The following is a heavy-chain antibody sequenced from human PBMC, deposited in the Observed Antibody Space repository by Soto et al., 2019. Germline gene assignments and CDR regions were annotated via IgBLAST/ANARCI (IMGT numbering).Heavy chain of an antibody. D-gene: IGHD3-9*01. CDR1: GFTFEDYA. CDR2: ISADTTRT. J-gene: IGHJ6*02. V-gene: IGHV3-23*01. CDR3: TKDIEIWTGNDARGMDV. Sequence: TGGSLRLSCAASGFTFEDYAMGWVRQAPGKGLNWVSTISADTTRTFYSDPLKGRFTISRDNSQNTLYLQMNSLRAEDTAVYYCTKDIEIWTGNDARGMDVWGQGTTVTVSS.